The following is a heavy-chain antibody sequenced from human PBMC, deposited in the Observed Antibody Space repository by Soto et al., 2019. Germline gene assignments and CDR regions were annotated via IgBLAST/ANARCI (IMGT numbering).Heavy chain of an antibody. CDR3: ASGPGATHESWFDP. J-gene: IGHJ5*02. Sequence: PSETQSLTCTVSGGSISSYYWSWIRQPPGKGLEWIGYIYYGGSTNYNPSLKSRVTISVDTSTDTAYMELSSLRSEDTAVYYCASGPGATHESWFDPWGQGTLVTVSS. V-gene: IGHV4-59*03. CDR2: IYYGGST. CDR1: GGSISSYY. D-gene: IGHD1-26*01.